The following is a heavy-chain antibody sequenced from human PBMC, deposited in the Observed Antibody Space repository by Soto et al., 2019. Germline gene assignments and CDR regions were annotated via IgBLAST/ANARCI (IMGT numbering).Heavy chain of an antibody. V-gene: IGHV1-2*04. CDR3: ARGDSTDCSNGVCSFFYNHDMDV. CDR2: INPKSGGT. D-gene: IGHD2-8*01. CDR1: GYSFTDYH. Sequence: ASVKVSCKASGYSFTDYHIHWVRQAPGQGLEWLGRINPKSGGTSTAQKFQGWVTMTTDTSISTASMELTRLTSDDTAIYYCARGDSTDCSNGVCSFFYNHDMDVWGQGTTVTGSS. J-gene: IGHJ6*02.